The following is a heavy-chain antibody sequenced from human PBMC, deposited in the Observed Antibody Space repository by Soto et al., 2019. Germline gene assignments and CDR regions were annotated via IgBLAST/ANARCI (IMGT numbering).Heavy chain of an antibody. Sequence: SETLSLTCIVSGGSISEKYWNWVRQPPGKGLEWIGLIFANGHTDYSPSLKSRVTMSVDASKNQFSLRLTSMTAADTAVYYCVASLAASGLNWLDPWGRGTLVTVSS. V-gene: IGHV4-4*07. CDR1: GGSISEKY. D-gene: IGHD6-13*01. CDR2: IFANGHT. CDR3: VASLAASGLNWLDP. J-gene: IGHJ5*02.